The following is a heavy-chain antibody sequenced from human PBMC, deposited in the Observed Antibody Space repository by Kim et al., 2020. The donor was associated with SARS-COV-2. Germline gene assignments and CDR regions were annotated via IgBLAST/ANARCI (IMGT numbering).Heavy chain of an antibody. CDR3: VRGQEGEPAAVS. V-gene: IGHV3-7*02. CDR2: INQDGSDY. CDR1: GFTFMNKW. Sequence: GGSLRLSCAMSGFTFMNKWMSWVRQAPGKGLEWLANINQDGSDYHYVDSVKGRFTIYRDNAKSSLYLQMDSLRVEDTALYYCVRGQEGEPAAVSWGQGTL. J-gene: IGHJ5*02. D-gene: IGHD2-2*01.